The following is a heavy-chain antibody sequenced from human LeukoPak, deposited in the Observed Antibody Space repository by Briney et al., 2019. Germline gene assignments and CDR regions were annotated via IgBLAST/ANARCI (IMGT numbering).Heavy chain of an antibody. CDR1: GFTFSSYG. J-gene: IGHJ4*02. V-gene: IGHV3-33*01. CDR2: IWYDGSNK. CDR3: ARGSGSYSTYFDF. D-gene: IGHD1-26*01. Sequence: PGRSLRLSCAASGFTFSSYGMHWVRQAPGKGLEWVAVIWYDGSNKYYADSVKGRFTISRDNANNSLYLQMNSLRGEDTALYYCARGSGSYSTYFDFWGQGTLVTVSS.